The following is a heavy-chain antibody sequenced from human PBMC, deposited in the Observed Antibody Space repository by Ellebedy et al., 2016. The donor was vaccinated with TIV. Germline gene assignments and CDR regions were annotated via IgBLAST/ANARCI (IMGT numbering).Heavy chain of an antibody. CDR1: GFTFSSYW. CDR3: AKASRDGYNNWYFDL. D-gene: IGHD5-24*01. CDR2: IKQDGSEK. J-gene: IGHJ2*01. Sequence: GESLKISXAASGFTFSSYWMSWVRQAPGKGLEWVANIKQDGSEKYYVDSVKGRFTISRDNAKNSLYLQMNSLRTEDTALYYCAKASRDGYNNWYFDLWGRGTLVTVSS. V-gene: IGHV3-7*03.